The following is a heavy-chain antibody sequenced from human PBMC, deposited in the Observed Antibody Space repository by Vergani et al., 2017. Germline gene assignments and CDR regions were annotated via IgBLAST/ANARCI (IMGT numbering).Heavy chain of an antibody. D-gene: IGHD2-21*02. CDR3: ARDWPYCGGDCYSYYYYGMDV. V-gene: IGHV1-46*01. J-gene: IGHJ6*02. CDR1: GYTFTSYY. Sequence: QVQLVQSGAEVKKPGASVKVSCKASGYTFTSYYMHWVRQAPGQGLEWMGIINPSGGSTSYAQKFQGRVTMTRDTSTSTVYMELSSLRSEDTAVYYCARDWPYCGGDCYSYYYYGMDVWGQGTTVTVSS. CDR2: INPSGGST.